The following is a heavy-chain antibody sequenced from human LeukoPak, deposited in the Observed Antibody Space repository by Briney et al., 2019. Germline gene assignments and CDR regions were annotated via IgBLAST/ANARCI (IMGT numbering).Heavy chain of an antibody. CDR3: ARRPGFYYDSSGYYYTYYYYYMDV. CDR2: INHSGST. V-gene: IGHV4-34*01. CDR1: GGSFSGYY. Sequence: SETLSLTCAVYGGSFSGYYWSWIRQPPGKGLEWIGEINHSGSTNYNPSLKSRVTISVDTSKNQFSLKLSSVTAADTAVYYCARRPGFYYDSSGYYYTYYYYYMDVWGKGTTVTISS. J-gene: IGHJ6*03. D-gene: IGHD3-22*01.